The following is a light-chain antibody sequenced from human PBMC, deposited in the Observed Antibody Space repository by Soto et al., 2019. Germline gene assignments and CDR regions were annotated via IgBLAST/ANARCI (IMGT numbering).Light chain of an antibody. Sequence: EIVLTQSPGTLSLSPGERATLSCRASQSVSSNYLAWYQQTPGLAPRLLIYGASSRATGIPDRFSGSGSGTDFTLTISRLEPEDFAVYYCHLYGSSPPRTFGQGTELEI. V-gene: IGKV3-20*01. J-gene: IGKJ2*01. CDR2: GAS. CDR3: HLYGSSPPRT. CDR1: QSVSSNY.